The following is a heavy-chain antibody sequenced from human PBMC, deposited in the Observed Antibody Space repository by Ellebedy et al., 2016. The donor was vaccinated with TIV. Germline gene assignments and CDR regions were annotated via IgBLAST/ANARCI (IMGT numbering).Heavy chain of an antibody. D-gene: IGHD4-17*01. J-gene: IGHJ4*02. CDR1: GFSLSTSGMS. Sequence: SGPTLVKPTQILTLTCTFSGFSLSTSGMSVSWIRQPPGKALEWLARIDWDDDKYCSTSLKSRLTISKDTSRNQVVLTMTNMDAVDTATYFCGRKAFYGSLFFFGLWGQGSLVTVSS. CDR2: IDWDDDK. CDR3: GRKAFYGSLFFFGL. V-gene: IGHV2-70*12.